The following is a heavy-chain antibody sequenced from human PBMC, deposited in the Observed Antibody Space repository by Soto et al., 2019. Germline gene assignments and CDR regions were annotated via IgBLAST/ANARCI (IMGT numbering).Heavy chain of an antibody. J-gene: IGHJ4*02. CDR1: GYTFNSFW. CDR3: VTTRDGTTFFPH. V-gene: IGHV5-51*01. Sequence: LKISCQGSGYTFNSFWIGWVRQMPGEGLEWMGLMFPWTSDTRYSPSFQGHVSISVDRSTGTGYLQWNSLKASDTAMYYCVTTRDGTTFFPHWGQGTPVTVSS. D-gene: IGHD1-7*01. CDR2: MFPWTSDT.